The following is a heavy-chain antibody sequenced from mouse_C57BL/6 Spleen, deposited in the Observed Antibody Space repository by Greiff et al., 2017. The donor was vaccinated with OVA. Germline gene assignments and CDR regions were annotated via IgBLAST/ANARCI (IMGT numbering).Heavy chain of an antibody. J-gene: IGHJ4*01. Sequence: DVHLVESGGGLVKPGGSLKLSCAASGFTFSSYTMSWVRQTPEKRLEWVATISGGGGNTYYPDSVKGRFTISRDNAKNTLYLQMSSLRSEDTALYYCARHRLYYGNSYYAMDYWGQGTSVTVSS. CDR1: GFTFSSYT. V-gene: IGHV5-9*01. CDR3: ARHRLYYGNSYYAMDY. D-gene: IGHD2-1*01. CDR2: ISGGGGNT.